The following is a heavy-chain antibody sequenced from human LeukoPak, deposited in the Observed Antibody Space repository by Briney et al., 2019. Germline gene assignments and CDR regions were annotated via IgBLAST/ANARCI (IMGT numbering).Heavy chain of an antibody. J-gene: IGHJ4*02. CDR3: ARGPTRANSSDY. CDR1: GLTFSSHW. V-gene: IGHV3-74*01. D-gene: IGHD2/OR15-2a*01. Sequence: PGGSLRLSCAASGLTFSSHWMHWVRQAPGKGLVWVSRITNDGSSTTYADSVKGRFTISRDNAKNSLYLQMNSLRAEDTAVYYCARGPTRANSSDYWGQGARLTVSS. CDR2: ITNDGSST.